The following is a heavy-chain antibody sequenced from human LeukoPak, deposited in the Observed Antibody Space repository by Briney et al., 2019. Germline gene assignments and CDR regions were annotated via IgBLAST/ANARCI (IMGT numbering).Heavy chain of an antibody. V-gene: IGHV3-23*01. CDR3: ASRRWLQLRYFDY. J-gene: IGHJ4*02. Sequence: GGSLRLSCAASGFTFSSYGMSWVRQAPGKGLEWVSAISGSGGSTYYADSVKGRFTISRDNAKNSLYLQMNSLRAEDTAVYYCASRRWLQLRYFDYWGQGTLVTVSS. D-gene: IGHD5-24*01. CDR1: GFTFSSYG. CDR2: ISGSGGST.